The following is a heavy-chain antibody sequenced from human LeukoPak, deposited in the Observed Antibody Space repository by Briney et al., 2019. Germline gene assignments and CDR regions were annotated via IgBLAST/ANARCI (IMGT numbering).Heavy chain of an antibody. CDR1: GYTFTGYY. CDR3: ARDQATTVTSYYYYGMDV. CDR2: ISPNNGGA. J-gene: IGHJ6*02. V-gene: IGHV1-2*02. Sequence: VASVKVSCQASGYTFTGYYMHWVRQAPGQGLEWMGWISPNNGGANFAQKFQGRVTMTRDTSISTAYMELSSLTSEDTAVYYCARDQATTVTSYYYYGMDVWGQGTTVTVSS. D-gene: IGHD4-17*01.